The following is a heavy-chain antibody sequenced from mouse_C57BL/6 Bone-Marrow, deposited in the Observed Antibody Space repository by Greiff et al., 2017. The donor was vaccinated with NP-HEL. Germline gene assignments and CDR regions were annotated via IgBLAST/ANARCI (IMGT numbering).Heavy chain of an antibody. J-gene: IGHJ2*01. CDR3: TTSNWVYFDY. CDR2: IDPETGGT. V-gene: IGHV1-15*01. D-gene: IGHD4-1*01. Sequence: QVQLKESGAELVRPGASVTLSCKASGYTFTDYEMHWVKQTPVHGLEWIGAIDPETGGTAYNQKFKGKAILTADKSSSTAYMELRSLTSEDSAVYYCTTSNWVYFDYWGQGTTLTVSS. CDR1: GYTFTDYE.